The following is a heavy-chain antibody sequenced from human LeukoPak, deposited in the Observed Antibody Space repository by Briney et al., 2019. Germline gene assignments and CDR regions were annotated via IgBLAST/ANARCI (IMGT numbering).Heavy chain of an antibody. CDR3: ARDFESATGPNWFYP. CDR1: GGSISSGDYY. CDR2: IYRNGNT. V-gene: IGHV4-30-4*01. J-gene: IGHJ5*02. Sequence: SQTLSLTCTVSGGSISSGDYYWSWIRQPPGKGLEWIGYIYRNGNTYYNPSLNSPVTISLDRSKNQFSLKLTSVTAADTAVYYCARDFESATGPNWFYPWGQGTLVIVSS.